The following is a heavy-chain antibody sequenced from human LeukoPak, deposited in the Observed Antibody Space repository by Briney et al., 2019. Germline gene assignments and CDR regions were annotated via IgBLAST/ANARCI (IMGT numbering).Heavy chain of an antibody. CDR1: GYTFTGYY. CDR3: ARSTMIDGAFDI. D-gene: IGHD3-22*01. J-gene: IGHJ3*02. CDR2: INPNSGGT. V-gene: IGHV1-2*02. Sequence: ASVKVSCKASGYTFTGYYMHWVRQAPGQGLEWMGWINPNSGGTNYAQKFQGRVTMTRDTSISTAYMELSRLRSDDTAVYYCARSTMIDGAFDIWGQGTMVTVSS.